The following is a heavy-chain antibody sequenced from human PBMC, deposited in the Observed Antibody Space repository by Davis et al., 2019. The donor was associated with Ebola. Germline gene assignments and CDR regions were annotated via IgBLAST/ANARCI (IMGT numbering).Heavy chain of an antibody. V-gene: IGHV3-48*02. CDR2: ITKGSDAI. J-gene: IGHJ4*02. CDR3: ARDRFFAFDF. D-gene: IGHD3/OR15-3a*01. CDR1: GFVFSDFS. Sequence: GESLKISCAASGFVFSDFSMNWVRQALGKGLEWITYITKGSDAIHYADSVKGRFTVSRDNAKNSVFLQMSSLRDEDSAVYYCARDRFFAFDFWSQGVHVSVSS.